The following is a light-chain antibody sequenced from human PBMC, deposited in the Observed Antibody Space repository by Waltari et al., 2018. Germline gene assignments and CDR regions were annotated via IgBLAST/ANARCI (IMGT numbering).Light chain of an antibody. Sequence: EIVLTQSPPTLSLSPGERATLSCRASQSVSNYLAWYQQSPGQAPRVLIYDASSRATGIPTRFSGSGSGTDFTLTISSLQPEDSAVYYCQQRVHWPMYTFGQGTKLEIK. CDR3: QQRVHWPMYT. CDR1: QSVSNY. V-gene: IGKV3-11*01. CDR2: DAS. J-gene: IGKJ2*01.